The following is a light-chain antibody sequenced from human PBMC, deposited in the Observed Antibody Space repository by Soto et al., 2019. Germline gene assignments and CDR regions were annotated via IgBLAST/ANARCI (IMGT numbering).Light chain of an antibody. CDR3: QQRSNWLMYT. Sequence: EVVLTQSPGTLSLSPGERATLSCRASQSVSGTYVAWYQQKPGQAPRLIIYDASSRATGIPDRFSGSGSGTEFTLTIGRLEPEDFAVYYCQQRSNWLMYTFGQGTKLEIK. CDR1: QSVSGTY. CDR2: DAS. J-gene: IGKJ2*01. V-gene: IGKV3D-20*02.